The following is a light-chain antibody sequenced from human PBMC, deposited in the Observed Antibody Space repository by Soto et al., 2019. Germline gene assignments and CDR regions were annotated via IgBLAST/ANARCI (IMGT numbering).Light chain of an antibody. J-gene: IGKJ2*01. CDR2: DAS. CDR1: QGISNY. V-gene: IGKV1-16*01. CDR3: HQYSTLYT. Sequence: DIQMTQSPSSLSASVGDRVTITCRASQGISNYLAWFQQKPGKAPESLIYDASSLQSGVPSRFSGSGSGTAITLTVIRLQPEHSATYYCHQYSTLYTFGQGTKLEIK.